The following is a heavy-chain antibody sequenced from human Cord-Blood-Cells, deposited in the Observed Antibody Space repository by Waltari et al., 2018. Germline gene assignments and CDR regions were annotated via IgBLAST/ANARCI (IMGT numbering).Heavy chain of an antibody. Sequence: QVQLQQWGAGLLKPSETLSLTCAVYGGSFSGYYWSWSRQPPGKGLEWIGEINHSGSTNYNPSLKSRVTISVDTSKNQFSLKLSSGTAADTAVYYCARGRRKYSSSWYAEYFQHWGQGTLVTVSS. D-gene: IGHD6-13*01. CDR2: INHSGST. V-gene: IGHV4-34*01. CDR1: GGSFSGYY. J-gene: IGHJ1*01. CDR3: ARGRRKYSSSWYAEYFQH.